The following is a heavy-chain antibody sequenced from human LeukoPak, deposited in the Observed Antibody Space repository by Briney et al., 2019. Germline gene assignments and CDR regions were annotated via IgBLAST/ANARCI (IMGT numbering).Heavy chain of an antibody. Sequence: MTSETLSLTCAVYDGFFSGYYWSWIRQPPGKGLEWIGEINHSGSTNYNPSLKSRVTISVDTSKNQFSLKLSSVTAADTAVYYCARGTRFYYYGMDVWGQGTTVTVSS. J-gene: IGHJ6*02. CDR3: ARGTRFYYYGMDV. D-gene: IGHD3-3*01. CDR1: DGFFSGYY. CDR2: INHSGST. V-gene: IGHV4-34*01.